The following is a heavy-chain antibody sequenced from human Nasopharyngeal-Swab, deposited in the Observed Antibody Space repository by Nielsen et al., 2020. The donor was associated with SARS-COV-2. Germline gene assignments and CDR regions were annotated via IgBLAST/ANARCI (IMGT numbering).Heavy chain of an antibody. J-gene: IGHJ3*02. CDR3: ARGNRPVAFDI. CDR2: IWYDGSNK. CDR1: GFTFSSYG. D-gene: IGHD2/OR15-2a*01. V-gene: IGHV3-33*01. Sequence: GESLKISCAASGFTFSSYGMHWVRQAPGKGLEWVAVIWYDGSNKYYADSVKGRFTISRDNSKNTLYLQMNSLRAEDTAVYYCARGNRPVAFDIWGQGTTVTVSS.